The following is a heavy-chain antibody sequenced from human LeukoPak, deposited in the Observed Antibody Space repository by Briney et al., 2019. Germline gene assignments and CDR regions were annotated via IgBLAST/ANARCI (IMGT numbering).Heavy chain of an antibody. J-gene: IGHJ3*02. V-gene: IGHV1-69*02. CDR2: IIPILGIA. D-gene: IGHD6-19*01. Sequence: ASVKVSCKASGGTFSSYTISWVRQAPGQGLEWMGRIIPILGIANYAQKFQGRVTITADKSTSTAYMELSSLRSEDTAVYYCARARAGQDAFDIWGQGTMVTVSS. CDR3: ARARAGQDAFDI. CDR1: GGTFSSYT.